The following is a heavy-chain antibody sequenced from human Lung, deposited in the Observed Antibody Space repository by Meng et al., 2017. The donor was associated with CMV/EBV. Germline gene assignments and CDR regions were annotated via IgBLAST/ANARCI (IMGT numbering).Heavy chain of an antibody. CDR2: IYYTGST. J-gene: IGHJ4*02. D-gene: IGHD2-15*01. CDR3: ARVGGCSGGGCYHRLFDY. V-gene: IGHV4-30-4*01. CDR1: GGSISSGDYY. Sequence: QVQLQGPGPGLVQPSQTLSLTCTVSGGSISSGDYYWSWIRQPPGKGLEWIGYIYYTGSTYYNPSLKSRVIISVDTSKNQFSLKLNSVTAADTAVYYCARVGGCSGGGCYHRLFDYWGQGTLVTVSS.